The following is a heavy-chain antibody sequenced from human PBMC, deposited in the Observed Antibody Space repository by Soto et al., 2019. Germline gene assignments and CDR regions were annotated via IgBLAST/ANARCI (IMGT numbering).Heavy chain of an antibody. CDR2: IIPIFGTA. CDR1: GGTFSSYA. J-gene: IGHJ4*02. Sequence: QVQLGQSGAEVKKPGSSVKVSCKASGGTFSSYAISWVRQAPGQGLEWMGGIIPIFGTANYAQKFQGRVTITADKSTSTAYMDLTSLRSEDTAVYYCARSTKRYCSGGSCYSFGFDYWGQGTLVTVSS. CDR3: ARSTKRYCSGGSCYSFGFDY. D-gene: IGHD2-15*01. V-gene: IGHV1-69*06.